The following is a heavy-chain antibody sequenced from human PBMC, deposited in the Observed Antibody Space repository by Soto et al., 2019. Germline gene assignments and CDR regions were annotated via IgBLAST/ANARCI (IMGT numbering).Heavy chain of an antibody. J-gene: IGHJ5*02. Sequence: ITLKESGPTLVKPTQTLTLTCTFSGFSLSTSAVGVGWIRQPPGKALEWMALIYWDDDKRYSPSLKSRITITKDTSKTHVVLTMTNMGPVDTAKSYCGYVYYNSGRWDAWGQGTLVTVSA. CDR1: GFSLSTSAVG. CDR3: GYVYYNSGRWDA. CDR2: IYWDDDK. D-gene: IGHD3-10*01. V-gene: IGHV2-5*02.